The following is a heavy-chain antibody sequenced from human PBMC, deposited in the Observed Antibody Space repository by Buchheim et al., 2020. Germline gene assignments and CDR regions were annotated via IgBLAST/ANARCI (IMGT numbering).Heavy chain of an antibody. V-gene: IGHV4-30-4*01. CDR2: FYHSGST. CDR1: GGSIISDNNY. D-gene: IGHD5-12*01. J-gene: IGHJ4*02. CDR3: ARDINGYGYSDS. Sequence: QVQLQESGPGLVRPSQTLSLTCTVSGGSIISDNNYWGWIRQSPGKGLEWIGYFYHSGSTYYNPSLKSRVTISEDASNKQFSLKLSSVTAADTAVYYCARDINGYGYSDSWGQGTL.